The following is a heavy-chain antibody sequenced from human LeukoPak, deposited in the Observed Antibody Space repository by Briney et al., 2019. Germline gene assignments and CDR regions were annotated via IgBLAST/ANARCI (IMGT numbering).Heavy chain of an antibody. CDR2: IIPIFGTA. J-gene: IGHJ4*02. V-gene: IGHV1-69*13. CDR1: GGTFSSYA. CDR3: ARDWRYYYDSSGQFDY. D-gene: IGHD3-22*01. Sequence: GASVKVSCKASGGTFSSYAISWVRQAPGQGLEWMGGIIPIFGTANYAQKFQGRVTITADESTSTAYMELSSLRSEDTAAYYCARDWRYYYDSSGQFDYWGQGTLVTVSS.